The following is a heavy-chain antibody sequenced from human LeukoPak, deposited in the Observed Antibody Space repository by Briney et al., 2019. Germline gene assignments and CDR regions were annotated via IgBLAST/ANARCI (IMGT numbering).Heavy chain of an antibody. CDR2: IYTSGRI. CDR1: GGSINSYY. J-gene: IGHJ4*02. D-gene: IGHD2-15*01. CDR3: ARDLGGGSPG. Sequence: PLETLSLTCTVSGGSINSYYWSWIRQPAGKGLEWLGLIYTSGRINYNSSLKSRLTISVDTSKNQFSLELRSVTAADTAVYYCARDLGGGSPGWGQGTLVTVSS. V-gene: IGHV4-4*07.